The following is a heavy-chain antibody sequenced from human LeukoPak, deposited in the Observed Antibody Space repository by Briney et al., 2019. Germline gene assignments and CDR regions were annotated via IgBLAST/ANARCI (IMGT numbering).Heavy chain of an antibody. CDR2: IWYDGSNK. Sequence: PGRSLRLSCAASGLTFSSYGMHWVRQAPGKGLEWVAVIWYDGSNKYYADSVKGRFTISRDNSKNTLYLQMNSLRAEDTAVYYCAKDLKYSSSWYVRGFDYWGQGTLVTVSS. D-gene: IGHD6-13*01. V-gene: IGHV3-33*06. CDR3: AKDLKYSSSWYVRGFDY. CDR1: GLTFSSYG. J-gene: IGHJ4*02.